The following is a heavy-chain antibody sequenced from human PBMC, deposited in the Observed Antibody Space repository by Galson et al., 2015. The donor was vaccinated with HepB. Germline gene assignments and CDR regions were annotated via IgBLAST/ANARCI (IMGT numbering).Heavy chain of an antibody. V-gene: IGHV5-51*03. D-gene: IGHD3-10*01. CDR3: ARLPYYYGSGSYAWFDP. Sequence: QSGAEVKKAGESLKISCKGSGYSFTSYWIGWVRQMPGKGLEWMGIIYPGDSDTRYSPSFQGQVTISADKSISTAYLQWSSLKASDTAMYYCARLPYYYGSGSYAWFDPWGQGTLVTVSS. CDR2: IYPGDSDT. J-gene: IGHJ5*02. CDR1: GYSFTSYW.